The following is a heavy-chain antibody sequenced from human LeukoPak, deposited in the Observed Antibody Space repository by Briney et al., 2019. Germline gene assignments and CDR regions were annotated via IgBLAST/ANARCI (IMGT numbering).Heavy chain of an antibody. J-gene: IGHJ4*02. CDR3: ARGGPNDYTDY. Sequence: SETLSLTCAVYGGSFSGYYWSWIRQPPGKGLEWIGEINHSGSTNYNPSLKSRVTISVDTSKNQFSLKLSSVTAADTAVCYCARGGPNDYTDYWGQGTLVTVSS. CDR2: INHSGST. CDR1: GGSFSGYY. V-gene: IGHV4-34*01.